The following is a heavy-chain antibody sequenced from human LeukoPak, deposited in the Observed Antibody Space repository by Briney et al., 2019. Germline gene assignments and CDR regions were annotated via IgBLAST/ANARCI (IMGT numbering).Heavy chain of an antibody. CDR2: ISYDGSNK. V-gene: IGHV3-30*04. D-gene: IGHD4-23*01. J-gene: IGHJ4*02. CDR3: ARDRATVEKVFDY. Sequence: PGGSLRLSCAASGFTFSSYAMHWVRQAPGKGLEWVAVISYDGSNKYYADSVKGRFTISRDNSKNTLYLQMNSLRADDTAVYYCARDRATVEKVFDYWGQGTLVTVSS. CDR1: GFTFSSYA.